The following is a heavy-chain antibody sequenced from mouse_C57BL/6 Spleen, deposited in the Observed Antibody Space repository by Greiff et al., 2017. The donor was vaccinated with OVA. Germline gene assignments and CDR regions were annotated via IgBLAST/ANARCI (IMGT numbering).Heavy chain of an antibody. J-gene: IGHJ1*03. CDR1: GYTFTDYE. CDR2: IYPETGGT. D-gene: IGHD2-3*01. CDR3: TRKVLLQYFDV. Sequence: QVQLKQSGAELVRPGASVTLSCKASGYTFTDYEMHWVKQTPVHGLEWIGAIYPETGGTAYNQKFKGKAILTADKSSSTAYMELRSLTSEDSAVYYCTRKVLLQYFDVWGTGTTVTVSS. V-gene: IGHV1-15*01.